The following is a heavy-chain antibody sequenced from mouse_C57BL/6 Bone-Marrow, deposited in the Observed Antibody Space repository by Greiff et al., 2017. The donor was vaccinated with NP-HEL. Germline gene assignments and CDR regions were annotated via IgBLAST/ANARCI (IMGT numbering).Heavy chain of an antibody. Sequence: QVHVKQSGAELVKPGASVKMSCKASGYTFTTYPIEWMKQNHGKSLEWIGNFHPYNDDTKYNEKFKGKATLTVEKSSSTVYLELSRLTSDDSAVYYCARSGYGSSYWYFDVWGTGTTVTVSS. CDR2: FHPYNDDT. V-gene: IGHV1-47*01. J-gene: IGHJ1*03. CDR1: GYTFTTYP. D-gene: IGHD1-1*01. CDR3: ARSGYGSSYWYFDV.